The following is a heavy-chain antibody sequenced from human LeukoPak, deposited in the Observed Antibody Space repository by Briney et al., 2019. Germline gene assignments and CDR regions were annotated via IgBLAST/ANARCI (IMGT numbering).Heavy chain of an antibody. J-gene: IGHJ4*02. CDR3: AKDRLLNCRGDCYIFDY. CDR1: GFIFSSCG. Sequence: GSLRLSCAASGFIFSSCGMSWVRQAPGKGLEWVSYISISSGTIYYADSVKGRFSISRDNSKNTLYLQVNGLRTEDTAVYYCAKDRLLNCRGDCYIFDYWGQGTVVTVSS. D-gene: IGHD2-21*02. V-gene: IGHV3-48*01. CDR2: ISISSGTI.